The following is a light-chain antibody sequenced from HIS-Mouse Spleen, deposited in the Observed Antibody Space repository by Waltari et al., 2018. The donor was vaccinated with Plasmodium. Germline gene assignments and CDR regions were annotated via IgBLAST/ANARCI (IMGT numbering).Light chain of an antibody. CDR1: QSISSY. CDR3: QQSYSTWT. CDR2: AAA. V-gene: IGKV1-39*01. J-gene: IGKJ1*01. Sequence: DIQMTQSPSSLSASVGDRVTITCRASQSISSYLNWYQQKPGKAPKLLIYAAASLQSGVSSRFSGTGSGTDCTLTISSLQPEDFATYFCQQSYSTWTFGQGTKVEIK.